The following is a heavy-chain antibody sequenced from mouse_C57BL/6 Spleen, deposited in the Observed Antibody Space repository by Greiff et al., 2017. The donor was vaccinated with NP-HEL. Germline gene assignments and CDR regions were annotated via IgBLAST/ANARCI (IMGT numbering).Heavy chain of an antibody. CDR1: GFTFSSYA. D-gene: IGHD2-4*01. V-gene: IGHV5-4*03. J-gene: IGHJ4*01. CDR2: ISDGGSYT. CDR3: ARGGDYDVGAMDY. Sequence: EVKLMESGGGLVKPGGSLKLSCAASGFTFSSYAMSWVRQTPEKRLEWVATISDGGSYTYYPDNVKGRFTISRDNAKNNLYLQMSHLKSEDTAMYYCARGGDYDVGAMDYWGQGTSVTVSS.